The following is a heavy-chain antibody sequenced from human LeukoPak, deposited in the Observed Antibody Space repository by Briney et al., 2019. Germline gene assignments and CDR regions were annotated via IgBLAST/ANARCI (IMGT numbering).Heavy chain of an antibody. J-gene: IGHJ4*02. CDR1: GGTFSSYA. D-gene: IGHD5-18*01. Sequence: ASVKVSSKASGGTFSSYAISWVRQAPGQGLEWMGRIIPILGIANYAQKFQGRVTVTADKSTSTAYMELSSLRSEDTAVYYCASPGYSYGSFDYWGQGTLVTVSS. CDR3: ASPGYSYGSFDY. CDR2: IIPILGIA. V-gene: IGHV1-69*04.